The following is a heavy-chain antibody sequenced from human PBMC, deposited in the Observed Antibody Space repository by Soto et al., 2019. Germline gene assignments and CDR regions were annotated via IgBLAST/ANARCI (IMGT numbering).Heavy chain of an antibody. CDR3: ATYQNYYDSSGYYEISNWFDP. CDR2: IIPIFGTE. V-gene: IGHV1-69*13. CDR1: GGTFSSYA. Sequence: ASLKVSCKASGGTFSSYAISWVRQAPRQVLEWMGGIIPIFGTESYAQKFQGRVTITADESTSTAYMELSSLRSEDTAVYYCATYQNYYDSSGYYEISNWFDPWGQGTLETVSS. D-gene: IGHD3-22*01. J-gene: IGHJ5*02.